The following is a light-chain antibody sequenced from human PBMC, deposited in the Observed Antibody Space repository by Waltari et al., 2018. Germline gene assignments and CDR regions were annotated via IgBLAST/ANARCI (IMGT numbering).Light chain of an antibody. CDR3: SSYTSSSPYV. CDR2: DVS. V-gene: IGLV2-14*01. Sequence: QSALTQPASVSGSPGQSITISCTGTSSDVGGYNYVSWYQQHPGKAPKLMIYDVSKRPSGVSNRFSGSKSGNMASLTISGLQAEDEADYYCSSYTSSSPYVFGTGTKVTVL. J-gene: IGLJ1*01. CDR1: SSDVGGYNY.